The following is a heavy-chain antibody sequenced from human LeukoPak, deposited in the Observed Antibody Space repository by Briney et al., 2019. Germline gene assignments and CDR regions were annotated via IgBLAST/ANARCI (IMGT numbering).Heavy chain of an antibody. J-gene: IGHJ4*02. CDR2: ISYDGSNK. CDR1: GFTVSSYG. D-gene: IGHD3-22*01. V-gene: IGHV3-30*18. CDR3: AKDRYDSSEGWIDY. Sequence: GGSLRLSCAASGFTVSSYGMHWVRQAPGKGLEWVAVISYDGSNKYYADSVKGRFTISRDNSKNTLYLQMNSLRAEDTAVYYCAKDRYDSSEGWIDYWGQGTLVTVSS.